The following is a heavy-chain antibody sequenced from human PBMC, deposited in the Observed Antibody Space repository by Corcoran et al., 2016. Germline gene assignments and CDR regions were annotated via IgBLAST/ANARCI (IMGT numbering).Heavy chain of an antibody. CDR3: ARDSRSSYRGGGLGFDY. D-gene: IGHD6-6*01. Sequence: EVQLVESGGGLVQPGGSLRLSCAASGFTFSSYSMNWVRQAPGKGLEWVSYISSSSSTIYYADSVKGRFTISRDNAKNSLYLQMNSLRDEDTAVYYCARDSRSSYRGGGLGFDYWGQGTLVTVSS. J-gene: IGHJ4*02. V-gene: IGHV3-48*02. CDR1: GFTFSSYS. CDR2: ISSSSSTI.